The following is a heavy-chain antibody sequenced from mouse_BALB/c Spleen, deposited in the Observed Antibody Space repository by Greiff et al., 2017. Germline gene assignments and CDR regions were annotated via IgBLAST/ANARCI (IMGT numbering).Heavy chain of an antibody. CDR3: ARSRAGSSRYWYFDV. Sequence: VKLVESGPELVRPGASVKMSCKASGYTFTSYWMHWVKQRPGQGLEWIGMIDPSNSETRLNQKFKDKATLNVDKSSNTAYMQLSSLTSEDSAVYYCARSRAGSSRYWYFDVWGAGTTVTVSS. V-gene: IGHV1S127*01. J-gene: IGHJ1*01. CDR1: GYTFTSYW. D-gene: IGHD1-1*01. CDR2: IDPSNSET.